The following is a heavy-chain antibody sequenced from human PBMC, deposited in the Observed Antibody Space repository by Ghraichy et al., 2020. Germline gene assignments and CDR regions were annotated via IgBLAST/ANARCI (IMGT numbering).Heavy chain of an antibody. V-gene: IGHV3-48*02. J-gene: IGHJ5*02. CDR2: ISGGSYTI. CDR3: ARGLSNWKDAPSWFDP. D-gene: IGHD1-1*01. Sequence: GGSLRLSCAASGFSFSTYSMSWVRKAPGRGLEWVSHISGGSYTIYYAESVEGRFTISRDNARNSLYLQMNSLRDEDTAVYYCARGLSNWKDAPSWFDPWGQGTLVTVSS. CDR1: GFSFSTYS.